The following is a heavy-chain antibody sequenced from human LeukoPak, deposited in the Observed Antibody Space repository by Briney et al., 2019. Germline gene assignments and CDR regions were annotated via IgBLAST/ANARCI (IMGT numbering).Heavy chain of an antibody. V-gene: IGHV3-74*01. CDR2: INRDGSDT. Sequence: QAGGSLRLSCAAPGFTFSSYWMHWVRHAPGKGLVWVSRINRDGSDTSYADSVRGRFTISRDNAKSTLFLQMNSLRVEDTAMYYCGRDGGRRGDLDYGGQGTWSPSPQ. D-gene: IGHD2-21*01. CDR1: GFTFSSYW. J-gene: IGHJ4*02. CDR3: GRDGGRRGDLDY.